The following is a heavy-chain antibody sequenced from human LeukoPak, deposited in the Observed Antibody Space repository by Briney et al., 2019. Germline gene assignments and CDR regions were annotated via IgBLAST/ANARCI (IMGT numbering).Heavy chain of an antibody. V-gene: IGHV3-48*03. CDR1: GFTFSTYE. CDR2: ITSSGSTK. Sequence: GGSLRLSCAASGFTFSTYEMNWVRQAPGKGLEWISYITSSGSTKYYADSVKGRFTISRDNARNSLSLQMNSLRAGDTALYYCARSLYSSRSEWFYYNGLDVWGQGTTVTVSS. J-gene: IGHJ6*02. CDR3: ARSLYSSRSEWFYYNGLDV. D-gene: IGHD3-3*01.